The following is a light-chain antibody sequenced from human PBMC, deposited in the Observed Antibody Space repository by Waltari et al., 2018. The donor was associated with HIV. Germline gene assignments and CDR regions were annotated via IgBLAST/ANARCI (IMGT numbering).Light chain of an antibody. CDR3: CSYAGSSTFAV. Sequence: QSALTQPASVAGSPGQSITISCTGTSSDVGGYNYVTWYQQHPGQAPKLLIYEVSKRPSGVSNRFSGSKSGNTASLTISGLQAEDESDYYCCSYAGSSTFAVFGGGTKLTVL. V-gene: IGLV2-23*02. CDR2: EVS. CDR1: SSDVGGYNY. J-gene: IGLJ2*01.